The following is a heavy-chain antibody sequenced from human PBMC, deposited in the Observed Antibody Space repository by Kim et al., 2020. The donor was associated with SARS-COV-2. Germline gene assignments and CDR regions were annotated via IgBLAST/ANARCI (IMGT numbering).Heavy chain of an antibody. Sequence: SETLSLTCTVSGGSISSYYWSWIRQPPGKGLEWIGYIYYSGSTNYNPSLKSRVTISVDTSKNQFSLKLSSVTAADTAVYYCARDRAEQWLAYYYYYLDV. D-gene: IGHD6-19*01. CDR2: IYYSGST. CDR3: ARDRAEQWLAYYYYYLDV. J-gene: IGHJ6*03. V-gene: IGHV4-59*01. CDR1: GGSISSYY.